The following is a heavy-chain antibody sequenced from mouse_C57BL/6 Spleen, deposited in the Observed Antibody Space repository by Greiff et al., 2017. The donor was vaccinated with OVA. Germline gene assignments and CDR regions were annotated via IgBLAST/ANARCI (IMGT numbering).Heavy chain of an antibody. Sequence: QVHVKQSGTELVKPGASVKLSCKASGYNFTSYWMHWVKQRPGQGLEWIGNINPSNGGTNYNEKFKSKATLTVDKSSSTAYMQLSSLTSKDSAVYYCARGVRGFDYWGQGTTLTVSS. D-gene: IGHD2-14*01. CDR1: GYNFTSYW. J-gene: IGHJ2*01. CDR3: ARGVRGFDY. V-gene: IGHV1-53*01. CDR2: INPSNGGT.